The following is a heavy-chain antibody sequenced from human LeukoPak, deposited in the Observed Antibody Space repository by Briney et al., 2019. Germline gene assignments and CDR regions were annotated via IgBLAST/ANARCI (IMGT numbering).Heavy chain of an antibody. J-gene: IGHJ4*02. CDR3: ARRSGITMVRGVIDY. CDR1: GFTFSSSW. CDR2: IKQDGSEK. Sequence: GGSLRLSCAASGFTFSSSWMSWVRQAPGKGLEWVANIKQDGSEKYYVDSVKGRFTISRDNAKNSLYLQMNSLRAEDTAVYYCARRSGITMVRGVIDYWGQGTLVTVSS. V-gene: IGHV3-7*01. D-gene: IGHD3-10*01.